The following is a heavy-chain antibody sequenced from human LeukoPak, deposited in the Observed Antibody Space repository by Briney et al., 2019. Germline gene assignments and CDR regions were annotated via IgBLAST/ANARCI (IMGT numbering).Heavy chain of an antibody. Sequence: SETLSLTCTVSGGSISSSSYYWDWIRQPPGKGLEWMGSIYYSGRTYYNMSLKSRVTISIDTSKNQFSLNLNSVIAADTAVYYCARRRYYDSTGYLDWGQGTLVTVSS. CDR2: IYYSGRT. D-gene: IGHD3-22*01. V-gene: IGHV4-39*01. CDR3: ARRRYYDSTGYLD. CDR1: GGSISSSSYY. J-gene: IGHJ1*01.